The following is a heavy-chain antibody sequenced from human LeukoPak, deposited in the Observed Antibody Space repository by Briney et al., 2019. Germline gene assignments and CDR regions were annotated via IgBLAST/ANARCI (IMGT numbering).Heavy chain of an antibody. J-gene: IGHJ4*02. D-gene: IGHD3-22*01. CDR1: GGSISGYY. V-gene: IGHV4-59*01. CDR2: IYYSGST. CDR3: ARDDSYYDSSGYV. Sequence: SETLSLTCTVSGGSISGYYWNWVRQPPGKGLEWIGYIYYSGSTNYNPSLKSRVTISVDTSKNQFSLKLSSVTAADTAVYYCARDDSYYDSSGYVWGQGTLVTVSS.